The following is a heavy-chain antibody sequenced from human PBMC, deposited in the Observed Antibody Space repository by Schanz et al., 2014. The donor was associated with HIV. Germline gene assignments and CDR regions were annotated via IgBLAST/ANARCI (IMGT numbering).Heavy chain of an antibody. Sequence: EVQLVESGGGLVKPGGSLRLSCAASEFTFRNAWMNWVRQAPGKGLEWVGRIKSKIDGGTTDYAAPVKGRFTISRDDSKNTLYVQMNRLKTEVTAMYFCTTDNEAYVYWGQGTLVTVSS. CDR3: TTDNEAYVY. CDR1: EFTFRNAW. J-gene: IGHJ4*02. D-gene: IGHD1-1*01. V-gene: IGHV3-15*01. CDR2: IKSKIDGGTT.